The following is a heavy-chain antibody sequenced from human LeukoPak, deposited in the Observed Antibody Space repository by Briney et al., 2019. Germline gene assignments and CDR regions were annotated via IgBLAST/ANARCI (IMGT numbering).Heavy chain of an antibody. CDR3: ARSLGRKPGKITGTRDWFDP. CDR1: GGTFSNYA. J-gene: IGHJ5*02. V-gene: IGHV1-69*05. D-gene: IGHD1-7*01. Sequence: VASVKVSCKASGGTFSNYAISWVRQAPGQGLEWMGGIIPIFGTANYAQKFQGRVTITTDESTSTAYMELSSLRSEDTAVYYCARSLGRKPGKITGTRDWFDPWGQGTLVTVSS. CDR2: IIPIFGTA.